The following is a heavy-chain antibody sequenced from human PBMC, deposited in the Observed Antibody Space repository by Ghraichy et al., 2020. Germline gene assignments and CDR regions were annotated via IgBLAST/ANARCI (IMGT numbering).Heavy chain of an antibody. D-gene: IGHD3-16*01. V-gene: IGHV5-51*01. J-gene: IGHJ4*02. Sequence: GESLNISCKGSGYSFSNYWIGWVRQMPGKGLEWMGVIYPGDSDTTYSPSFQGQVTISADKSISTAYLQWSSLRASDTAMYYCARHRVGGQGWIFDSWGQGTLIIVSS. CDR2: IYPGDSDT. CDR1: GYSFSNYW. CDR3: ARHRVGGQGWIFDS.